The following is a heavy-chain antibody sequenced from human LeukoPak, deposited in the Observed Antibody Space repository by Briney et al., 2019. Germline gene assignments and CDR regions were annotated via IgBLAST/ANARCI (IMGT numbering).Heavy chain of an antibody. CDR2: ISGSGGST. J-gene: IGHJ5*02. CDR3: AKYRFRPTIFGVGNWFDP. D-gene: IGHD3-3*01. V-gene: IGHV3-23*01. CDR1: GFTFSSYA. Sequence: GSLRLSCAASGFTFSSYAMSWVRQAPGKGLEWVSAISGSGGSTYYADSVKGRFTISRDSSKNTLYLQMNSLRAEDTAVYYCAKYRFRPTIFGVGNWFDPWGQGTLVTVSS.